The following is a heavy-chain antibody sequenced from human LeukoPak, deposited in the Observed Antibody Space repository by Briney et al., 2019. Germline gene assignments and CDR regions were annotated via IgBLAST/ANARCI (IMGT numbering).Heavy chain of an antibody. J-gene: IGHJ4*02. CDR1: GGSISSYY. CDR2: IYTSGST. D-gene: IGHD3-22*01. CDR3: ARGDYYDSSGYYYYFDY. V-gene: IGHV4-4*07. Sequence: SETLSLTCTVSGGSISSYYWSWIRQPAGKGLEWIGRIYTSGSTNYNPSLKSRVTMSVDTSKNQFSLKLSSVTAADTAVYYCARGDYYDSSGYYYYFDYWGQGTLVTVSS.